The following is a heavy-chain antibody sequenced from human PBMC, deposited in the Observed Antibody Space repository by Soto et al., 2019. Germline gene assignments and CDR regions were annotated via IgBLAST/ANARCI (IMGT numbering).Heavy chain of an antibody. Sequence: GGSLRLSCAASGFTFSSYAMSWVRQAPRKGLEWVSTISGSGGRTYYAASLKGRFTISRANSKNTLYLQTNSLRGEDMTVYYCAKADAYYDDQDAFDMWGQGTMDTVSS. CDR3: AKADAYYDDQDAFDM. V-gene: IGHV3-23*01. CDR2: ISGSGGRT. CDR1: GFTFSSYA. D-gene: IGHD3-22*01. J-gene: IGHJ3*02.